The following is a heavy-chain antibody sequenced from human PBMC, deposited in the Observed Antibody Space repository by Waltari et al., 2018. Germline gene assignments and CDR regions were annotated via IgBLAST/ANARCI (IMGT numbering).Heavy chain of an antibody. D-gene: IGHD6-6*01. V-gene: IGHV3-9*01. Sequence: EVQLVESGGGLVQPGRSLRLSCAASGFTFDDYAMHWVRQAPGKGLEWVSGVSWNTGIIGYADSVKGRFTIARDNAKNSLYLQMNSLRPEDTALYYCARGAARPVYGGPCWFDPWGQGTLVTVSS. CDR1: GFTFDDYA. CDR3: ARGAARPVYGGPCWFDP. J-gene: IGHJ5*02. CDR2: VSWNTGII.